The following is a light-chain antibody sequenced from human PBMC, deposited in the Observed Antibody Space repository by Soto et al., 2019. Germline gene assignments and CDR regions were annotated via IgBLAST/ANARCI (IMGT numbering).Light chain of an antibody. CDR1: SSDIGGYDR. CDR2: DVS. Sequence: QSVLTQPASVSGSLGQSITIPCTGTSSDIGGYDRVSWYQQHPRKAPKLIICDVSFRPSGVSNRFSGSKSGNTASLTISGLQAEDEGDYYCSSYTNSDSWVFGGGTQLTVL. J-gene: IGLJ3*02. CDR3: SSYTNSDSWV. V-gene: IGLV2-14*01.